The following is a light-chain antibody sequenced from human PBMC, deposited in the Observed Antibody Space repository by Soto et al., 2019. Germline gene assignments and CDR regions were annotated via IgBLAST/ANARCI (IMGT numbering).Light chain of an antibody. V-gene: IGKV3-11*01. CDR2: DAS. Sequence: EIVLTQSPATLSLSPGERAALSYRASQSISTFLAWCQHKPGQAPRLLIYDASNRATGIPARFSGSGSGTDFNLTISSLEPEDFAVYYCQQRSNCWTFGQGTKVEI. J-gene: IGKJ1*01. CDR3: QQRSNCWT. CDR1: QSISTF.